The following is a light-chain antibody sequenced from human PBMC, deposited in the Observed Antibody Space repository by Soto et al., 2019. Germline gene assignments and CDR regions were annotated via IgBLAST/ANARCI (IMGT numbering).Light chain of an antibody. Sequence: EIVMTQSPATLSVSPGERATLSCRASQSVSSNLAWYQQKPGQAPRLLIYGASSSATGIPDRFSGSGSGTDFTLTISRLEPEDFAVYYCQQYGSSPITFGQGTRVEI. CDR1: QSVSSN. J-gene: IGKJ5*01. CDR3: QQYGSSPIT. V-gene: IGKV3-20*01. CDR2: GAS.